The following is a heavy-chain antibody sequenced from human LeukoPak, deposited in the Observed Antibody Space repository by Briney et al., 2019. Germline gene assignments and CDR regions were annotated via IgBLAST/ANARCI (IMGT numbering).Heavy chain of an antibody. Sequence: PGGSLRLSCAASGFTFNSYAMHWVRQAPGKGLDWVAVILYDGSSKSYSDSVKGRFTISTDHSENTLYLQMSDLRAEDTAVYYCARGEYHYGMDVWGQGTTVTVAS. CDR1: GFTFNSYA. V-gene: IGHV3-30-3*01. D-gene: IGHD3-10*01. CDR3: ARGEYHYGMDV. J-gene: IGHJ6*02. CDR2: ILYDGSSK.